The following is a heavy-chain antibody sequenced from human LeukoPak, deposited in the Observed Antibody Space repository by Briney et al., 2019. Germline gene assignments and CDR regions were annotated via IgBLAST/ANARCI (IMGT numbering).Heavy chain of an antibody. CDR3: ARGLWSAHRREYYFDS. V-gene: IGHV1-3*01. J-gene: IGHJ4*02. Sequence: ASVKVSCKASGYTFTNYAVNWLRQAPRQRLEWMGWINAGNGDTKFSQNYQARVTITRDASASTAYMELSSLTSEDTAVYFCARGLWSAHRREYYFDSWGQGTLVTVSS. D-gene: IGHD3-3*01. CDR1: GYTFTNYA. CDR2: INAGNGDT.